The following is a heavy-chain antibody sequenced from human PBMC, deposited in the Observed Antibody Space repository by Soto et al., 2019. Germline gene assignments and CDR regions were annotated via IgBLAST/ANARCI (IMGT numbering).Heavy chain of an antibody. Sequence: ASVKVSCKASGSTFTGYYMHWVRQAPGQGLEWMGWINPNSGGTNDAQKFQGRVTMTRDTSSSTAYMELSRLRSDDTAVYYCAREHYYDSSGYYYRWFDPWGQGTLVTVSS. CDR3: AREHYYDSSGYYYRWFDP. J-gene: IGHJ5*02. CDR2: INPNSGGT. CDR1: GSTFTGYY. D-gene: IGHD3-22*01. V-gene: IGHV1-2*02.